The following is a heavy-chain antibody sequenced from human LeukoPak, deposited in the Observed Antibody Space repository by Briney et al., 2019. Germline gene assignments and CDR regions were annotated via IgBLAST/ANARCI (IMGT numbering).Heavy chain of an antibody. D-gene: IGHD3-3*01. V-gene: IGHV5-51*01. CDR1: GYSFTSYW. Sequence: GESLKISCKGSGYSFTSYWIGWVRQMPGKGLEWMGIIYPGDSDTRYRPSFQGQVTISADKFISTAYLQWSSLKASDTAMYYCARLVLASDLDNWFDPWGQGTLVTVSS. CDR2: IYPGDSDT. J-gene: IGHJ5*02. CDR3: ARLVLASDLDNWFDP.